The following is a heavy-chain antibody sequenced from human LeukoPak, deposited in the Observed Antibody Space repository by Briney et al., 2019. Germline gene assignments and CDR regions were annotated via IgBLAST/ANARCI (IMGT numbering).Heavy chain of an antibody. Sequence: GGSLRLSCAASGLMFDDYAMHWVRQVPGRGLEWVSLISGDAVSSFYTDSVKGRFTISRDNNNSSLSLQMRRLTTEDTAFYYCVREQFSHTSNYFDNWGQGILVTVSS. CDR1: GLMFDDYA. J-gene: IGHJ4*02. CDR2: ISGDAVSS. V-gene: IGHV3-43*02. CDR3: VREQFSHTSNYFDN. D-gene: IGHD5-24*01.